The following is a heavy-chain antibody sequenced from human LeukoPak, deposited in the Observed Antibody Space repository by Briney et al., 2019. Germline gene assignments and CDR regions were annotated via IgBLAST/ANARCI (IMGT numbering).Heavy chain of an antibody. J-gene: IGHJ4*02. Sequence: GGSLRLSCVASGFTFSNYAMNWVRQAPGKGLEWVSGVSGGGSSTYYADSVKGRFTISRDNSKNMLYLQMNSLRAEDTAVYYCAKDLYTNRYACCFDYWGQGTLVTVSS. CDR1: GFTFSNYA. CDR2: VSGGGSST. V-gene: IGHV3-23*01. CDR3: AKDLYTNRYACCFDY. D-gene: IGHD2-2*02.